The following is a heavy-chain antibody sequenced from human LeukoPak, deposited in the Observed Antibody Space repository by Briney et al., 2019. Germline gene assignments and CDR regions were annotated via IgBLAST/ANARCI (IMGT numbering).Heavy chain of an antibody. CDR2: INSDGSST. J-gene: IGHJ5*02. CDR1: GFTFSSYW. V-gene: IGHV3-74*01. D-gene: IGHD2-2*01. CDR3: ASMICSSTSCYSHDYNWFDP. Sequence: PGGSLRLSCAASGFTFSSYWMHWVRQAPGKGLMWVSRINSDGSSTSYADSVKGRFTISRDNAKNTLYLQMNSLRAEDTAVYYCASMICSSTSCYSHDYNWFDPWGQGTLVTVSS.